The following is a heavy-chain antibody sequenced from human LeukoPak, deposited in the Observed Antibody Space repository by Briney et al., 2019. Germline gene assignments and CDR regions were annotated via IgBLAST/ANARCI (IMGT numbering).Heavy chain of an antibody. J-gene: IGHJ5*02. Sequence: ASVKVSCKASGYTFNIYGITWVRQAPGQGLEWMGWISAYNGNTNYAQKLQGRVTMTTDTSTSTAYMELRSLRSDDTAVYYCARDHPAGTSWFDPWGQGTLVTVSS. CDR3: ARDHPAGTSWFDP. D-gene: IGHD6-19*01. V-gene: IGHV1-18*04. CDR2: ISAYNGNT. CDR1: GYTFNIYG.